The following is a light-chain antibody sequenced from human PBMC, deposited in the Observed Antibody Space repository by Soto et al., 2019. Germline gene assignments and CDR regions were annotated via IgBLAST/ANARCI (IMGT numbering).Light chain of an antibody. CDR1: QSVLSSSNNKNY. CDR3: QQYESTPPT. J-gene: IGKJ2*01. V-gene: IGKV4-1*01. CDR2: WAS. Sequence: DIVMTQSPDSLAVSLGERATINCKSSQSVLSSSNNKNYLAWYQQRPGQPPKLLIYWASTRESGVPDRFSGSGSGTDFTLTITSLQAEDVAVYYCQQYESTPPTCGQGTKLEIK.